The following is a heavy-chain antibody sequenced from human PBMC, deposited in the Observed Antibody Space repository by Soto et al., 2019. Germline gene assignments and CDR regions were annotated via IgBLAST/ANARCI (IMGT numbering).Heavy chain of an antibody. V-gene: IGHV3-30*18. CDR1: GFTFNIYG. Sequence: GGSLRLSCAASGFTFNIYGMHWVRQAPDKGLEWVALISYDGSNQYYADSVKGRFTISRDNSKNTLSLQMNSLRADDTAVYYCAKDQASGQGSFDSWGQGTLVTVLL. J-gene: IGHJ4*02. CDR2: ISYDGSNQ. CDR3: AKDQASGQGSFDS.